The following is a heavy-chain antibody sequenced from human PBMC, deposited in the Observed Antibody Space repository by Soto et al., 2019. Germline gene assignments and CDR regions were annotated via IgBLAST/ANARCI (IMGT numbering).Heavy chain of an antibody. CDR1: GYTFTSYG. J-gene: IGHJ5*02. V-gene: IGHV1-18*01. CDR2: ISAYNGNT. CDR3: ARESPNCSSTSCYVWGNWFDP. Sequence: QVQLVQSGAEVKKPGASVKVSCKASGYTFTSYGISWVRQAPGQGLEWMGWISAYNGNTNYAQKLQCRGTMNTDTSTSTAYMELRSLRSDDTAVYYCARESPNCSSTSCYVWGNWFDPWGQGTLVTVSS. D-gene: IGHD2-2*01.